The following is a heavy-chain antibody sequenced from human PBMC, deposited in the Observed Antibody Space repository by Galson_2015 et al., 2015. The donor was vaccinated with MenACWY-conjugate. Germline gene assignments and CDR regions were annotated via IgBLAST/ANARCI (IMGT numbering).Heavy chain of an antibody. CDR2: ISYDGSHT. Sequence: SLRLSCAASGFSFSEHAIHWVRQAPGKGLEWVAVISYDGSHTYYADSVRGRFTISRDNPKNTVFPQMNSLRTEDTALYSCARVRRYCSGNTCYSGVWDAMDVWGQGTTVTLSS. CDR3: ARVRRYCSGNTCYSGVWDAMDV. J-gene: IGHJ6*02. CDR1: GFSFSEHA. V-gene: IGHV3-30*04. D-gene: IGHD2-15*01.